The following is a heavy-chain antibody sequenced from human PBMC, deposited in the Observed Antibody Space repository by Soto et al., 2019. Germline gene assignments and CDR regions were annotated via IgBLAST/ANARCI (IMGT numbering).Heavy chain of an antibody. Sequence: QVPLVQSGAEVKKPGASVKVSCKASGYTFTSYAMHWVRQAPGQRLEWMGWINAGNGNTKYSQKFQGRGTITRDTSASAAYMELSSLRSEDTAVYYCARERYYDFWSGYSPFDPWGQGTLVTVSS. CDR2: INAGNGNT. CDR3: ARERYYDFWSGYSPFDP. J-gene: IGHJ5*02. CDR1: GYTFTSYA. D-gene: IGHD3-3*01. V-gene: IGHV1-3*01.